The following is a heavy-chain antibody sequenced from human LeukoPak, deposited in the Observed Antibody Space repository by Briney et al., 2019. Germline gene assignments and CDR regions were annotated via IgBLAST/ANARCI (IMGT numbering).Heavy chain of an antibody. CDR1: GYTFTSYD. V-gene: IGHV1-8*01. CDR2: MNPNRCNT. D-gene: IGHD3-10*01. J-gene: IGHJ4*02. CDR3: ARSKWGGPGSYPNAY. Sequence: ASVKVSCKASGYTFTSYDINGVRQATVQGLEWMGWMNPNRCNTDYAQKSQGRVTITRNTTISTAYMGMSSLRSADTAVYYCARSKWGGPGSYPNAYWGQGTLVTVSS.